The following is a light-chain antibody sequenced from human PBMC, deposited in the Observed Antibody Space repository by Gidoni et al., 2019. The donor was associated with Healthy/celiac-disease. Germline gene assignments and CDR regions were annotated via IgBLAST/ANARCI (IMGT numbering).Light chain of an antibody. CDR2: AAS. CDR3: QQSYSTPLT. Sequence: DIQMTQHPSSLSASVGDRVTITCRASQSISIYLNWYQQKPGKAPELLIYAASSLQSGVPSRFSGSGSGTDFTLTISSLQPEYFATYYCQQSYSTPLTFGGGTKVEIK. J-gene: IGKJ4*01. V-gene: IGKV1-39*01. CDR1: QSISIY.